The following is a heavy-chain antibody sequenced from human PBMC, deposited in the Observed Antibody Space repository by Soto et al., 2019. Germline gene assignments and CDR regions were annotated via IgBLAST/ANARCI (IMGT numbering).Heavy chain of an antibody. J-gene: IGHJ4*02. V-gene: IGHV4-34*01. CDR1: GGSFSGYY. CDR3: ARGQFIGYSRSWYFYPTTGYFDY. CDR2: INHSGST. Sequence: PSETLSLTCAVYGGSFSGYYWSWIRQPPGKGLEWIGEINHSGSTNYNPSLKSRVTISVDTSKNQFSLKLSSVTAAGTAVYYCARGQFIGYSRSWYFYPTTGYFDYWGQGTLVTVS. D-gene: IGHD6-13*01.